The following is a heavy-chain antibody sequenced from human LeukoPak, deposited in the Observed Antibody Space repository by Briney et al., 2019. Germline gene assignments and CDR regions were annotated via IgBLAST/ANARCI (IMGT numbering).Heavy chain of an antibody. CDR2: IIPIFGTA. CDR1: GGTFSSYA. J-gene: IGHJ6*02. Sequence: ASVKVSCKASGGTFSSYAISWVRQAPGQGLEWMGGIIPIFGTANYAQKFQGRVTITADESTSTAYMELSSLGSEDTAVYYCVRTLDDSYYYYYGMDVWGQGTTVTVSS. D-gene: IGHD2-15*01. V-gene: IGHV1-69*13. CDR3: VRTLDDSYYYYYGMDV.